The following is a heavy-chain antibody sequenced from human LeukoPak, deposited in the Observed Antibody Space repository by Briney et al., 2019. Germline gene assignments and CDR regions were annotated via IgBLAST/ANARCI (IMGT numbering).Heavy chain of an antibody. D-gene: IGHD3-10*01. CDR2: IRNSGCVT. CDR1: GFTFNNYA. J-gene: IGHJ4*02. Sequence: PGGSLRLSCATSGFTFNNYAMSWVRRAPGKALEWVSGIRNSGCVTVYASSVQGRFTISRDNSKNTLYLQMNTLRAEDTAVYYCVKDAQGGSGRYSWGTFDYWGQGTLVTVSS. V-gene: IGHV3-23*01. CDR3: VKDAQGGSGRYSWGTFDY.